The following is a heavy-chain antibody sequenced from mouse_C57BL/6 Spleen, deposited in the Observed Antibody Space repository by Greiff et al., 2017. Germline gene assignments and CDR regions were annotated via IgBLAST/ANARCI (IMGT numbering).Heavy chain of an antibody. J-gene: IGHJ3*01. CDR2: IYPGNSDT. V-gene: IGHV1-5*01. Sequence: VQLKQSGTVLVRPGASVKMSCKTSGYTFTSYWMHWVKQRPGQGLEWIGAIYPGNSDTSYNQKFKGKAKLTAATSASTAYMELSSLTNEDSAVYYCTSGSSSFAYWGQGTLVTVSA. D-gene: IGHD1-1*01. CDR1: GYTFTSYW. CDR3: TSGSSSFAY.